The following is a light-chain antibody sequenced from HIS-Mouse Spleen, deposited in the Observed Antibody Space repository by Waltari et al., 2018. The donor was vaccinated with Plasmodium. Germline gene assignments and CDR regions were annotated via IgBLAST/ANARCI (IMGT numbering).Light chain of an antibody. CDR1: QSVSSN. V-gene: IGKV3-15*01. J-gene: IGKJ1*01. CDR2: GAS. Sequence: EIVMTQSPATLSVSPGERATLSCRSSQSVSSNLAWDQQKPGQAPRLLIYGASTRATGIPARFSGSGSGTEFTLTISSLQSEDFAVYYCQQYNNWARGTSGQGTKVAI. CDR3: QQYNNWARGT.